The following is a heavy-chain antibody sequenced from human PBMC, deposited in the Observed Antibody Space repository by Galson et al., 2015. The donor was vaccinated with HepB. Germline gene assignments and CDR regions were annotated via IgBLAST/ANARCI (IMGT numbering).Heavy chain of an antibody. CDR1: GFTFSSYA. Sequence: SLRLSCAASGFTFSSYAMNWVRQAPGKGLEWVSTITDSGGTTYYADSVKGRFTISRDNSRNTLYLQMNSLRAEDTAIYYCAKAQKAWKNHVWSGYPIYYFNYWGQGTLVPVSS. J-gene: IGHJ4*02. CDR3: AKAQKAWKNHVWSGYPIYYFNY. V-gene: IGHV3-23*01. D-gene: IGHD3-3*02. CDR2: ITDSGGTT.